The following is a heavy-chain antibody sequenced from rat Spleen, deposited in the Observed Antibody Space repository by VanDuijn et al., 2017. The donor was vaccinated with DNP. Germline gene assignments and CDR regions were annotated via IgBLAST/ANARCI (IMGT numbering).Heavy chain of an antibody. D-gene: IGHD4-3*01. J-gene: IGHJ4*01. V-gene: IGHV5-7*01. CDR1: GFTFSDYY. CDR2: ISYNGGTP. CDR3: TRQGVPLMDA. Sequence: EVQLVESGGGLVQPGRSLKLSCAVSGFTFSDYYMAWVRQAPAKGLEWVATISYNGGTPYYRDSVKGRFTISRDNAQSTLYLQMDSLRSEDTATYYCTRQGVPLMDAWGQGASVTVSS.